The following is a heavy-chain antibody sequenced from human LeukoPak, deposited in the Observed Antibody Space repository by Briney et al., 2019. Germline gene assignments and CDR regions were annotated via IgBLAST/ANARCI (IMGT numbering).Heavy chain of an antibody. J-gene: IGHJ3*02. CDR2: IWYDGSNK. Sequence: GGSLRLSCAASGFTFSSHAMHWVRQAPGKGLEWVAVIWYDGSNKYYADSVKGRFTISRDNSKNTLYLQMNSLRAEDTAVYYCARDTSGSYKAFDIWGQGTMVTVSS. CDR3: ARDTSGSYKAFDI. D-gene: IGHD3-10*01. V-gene: IGHV3-33*08. CDR1: GFTFSSHA.